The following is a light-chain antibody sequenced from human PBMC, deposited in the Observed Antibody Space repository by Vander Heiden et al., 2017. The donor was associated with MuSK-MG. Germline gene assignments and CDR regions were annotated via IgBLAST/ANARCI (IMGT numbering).Light chain of an antibody. J-gene: IGKJ2*01. V-gene: IGKV1-5*01. CDR1: QTISEW. CDR2: DAS. Sequence: DIQMTQSPSALSTSVGDRVTITCRASQTISEWVAWYQQKPGKAPKLLIYDASRLESGVPSRFSGSGSGTEFTLTISNLQPDDFATYYGQKYKSYPPYTFGQGTKLEIK. CDR3: QKYKSYPPYT.